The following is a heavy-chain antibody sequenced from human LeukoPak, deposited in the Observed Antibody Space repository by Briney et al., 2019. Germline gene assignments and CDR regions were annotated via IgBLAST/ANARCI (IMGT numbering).Heavy chain of an antibody. CDR2: MSSSDDGR. J-gene: IGHJ6*03. D-gene: IGHD3-9*01. Sequence: GGSLRLSCATSGFSFSSYAMSWVRQAPGKGLEWVSAMSSSDDGRYYAASVRGRFTISRDTSRSTLYLQMNSLRAEDAAVYYCAKQGRDWLRDYYYYMDVWGKGTTVTISS. V-gene: IGHV3-23*01. CDR1: GFSFSSYA. CDR3: AKQGRDWLRDYYYYMDV.